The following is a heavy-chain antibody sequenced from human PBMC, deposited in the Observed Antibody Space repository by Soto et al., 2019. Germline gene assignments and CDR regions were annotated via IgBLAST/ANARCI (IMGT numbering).Heavy chain of an antibody. CDR2: IVVGSGNT. Sequence: QMQLVQSGPEVKKPGTLVKVSCKASGFTFTSSAVQWGRQARGQRLEWIGWIVVGSGNTNYAQKLQERVTITRDKSTSTAYIKLSSLRCEDTAVYYYEAAWESGYYYYGMDVWGQGTTVTVSS. D-gene: IGHD1-26*01. CDR3: EAAWESGYYYYGMDV. CDR1: GFTFTSSA. V-gene: IGHV1-58*01. J-gene: IGHJ6*02.